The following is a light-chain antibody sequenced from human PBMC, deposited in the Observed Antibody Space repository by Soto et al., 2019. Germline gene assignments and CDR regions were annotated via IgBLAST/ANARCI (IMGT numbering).Light chain of an antibody. J-gene: IGKJ3*01. V-gene: IGKV3-20*01. Sequence: EIVFTQSPGILSFSPGERATLACRASQSISSDHLAWYQQRPGQSPRLLIYGASSRTTGVPDRFSGSGSGTDFTLTISRLEPEDFAVYYCQHYRSAPFTFGPGTKVDIK. CDR2: GAS. CDR1: QSISSDH. CDR3: QHYRSAPFT.